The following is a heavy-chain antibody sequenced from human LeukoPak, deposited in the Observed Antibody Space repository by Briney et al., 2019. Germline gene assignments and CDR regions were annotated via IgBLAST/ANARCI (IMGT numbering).Heavy chain of an antibody. CDR3: AKQGTYYDFWSGYYYFDY. CDR2: ISGSGGST. J-gene: IGHJ4*02. Sequence: PGGSLRLSCAASGFTFSSYAMSWVRQAPGKGLEWVSAISGSGGSTYYADSVKGRFTISRDNSKNTLYLQMNSLRAEDTAVYYCAKQGTYYDFWSGYYYFDYWGQGTLVTVSS. V-gene: IGHV3-23*01. CDR1: GFTFSSYA. D-gene: IGHD3-3*01.